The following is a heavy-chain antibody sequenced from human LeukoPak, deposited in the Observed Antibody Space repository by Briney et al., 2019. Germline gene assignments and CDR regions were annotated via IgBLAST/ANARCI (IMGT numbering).Heavy chain of an antibody. V-gene: IGHV1-2*02. D-gene: IGHD4-23*01. Sequence: ASVKVSCKASGYTFTGYYVHWVRQAPGQGLEWMGWINGNSGGTKYAQKFQGRVTMTRDTSISTAYVELSSLRSDDTAVYFCARDQATVATPWWDHWGQGTLVTVSS. CDR2: INGNSGGT. J-gene: IGHJ4*02. CDR1: GYTFTGYY. CDR3: ARDQATVATPWWDH.